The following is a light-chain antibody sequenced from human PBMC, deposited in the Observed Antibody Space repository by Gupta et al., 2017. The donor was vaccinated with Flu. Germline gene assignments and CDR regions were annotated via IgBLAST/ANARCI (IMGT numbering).Light chain of an antibody. J-gene: IGLJ3*02. V-gene: IGLV2-11*01. Sequence: SALTQPRSVSGSPGQSVTISCTGTSSDVGGYNYVSWYQQHPGKAPILMIYDVSKRPAGVPDRFSGSKAGNTASLTISGRQAEEEADYYCCSYAGSDAWVFGGGTKLTVL. CDR3: CSYAGSDAWV. CDR1: SSDVGGYNY. CDR2: DVS.